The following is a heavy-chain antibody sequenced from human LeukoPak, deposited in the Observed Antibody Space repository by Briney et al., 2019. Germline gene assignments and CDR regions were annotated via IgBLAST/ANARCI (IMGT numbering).Heavy chain of an antibody. Sequence: SETLSLTCTVSGGSISSYYWSWIRQPPGKGLEWIGYIYYSGSTNYNPSLKSRVIISVDTSKNQFSLKLSSVTAADTAVYYCARDVAGSTSYYNTDYYYYMDVWGKGTTVTVSS. V-gene: IGHV4-59*01. J-gene: IGHJ6*03. CDR3: ARDVAGSTSYYNTDYYYYMDV. CDR1: GGSISSYY. CDR2: IYYSGST. D-gene: IGHD3-10*01.